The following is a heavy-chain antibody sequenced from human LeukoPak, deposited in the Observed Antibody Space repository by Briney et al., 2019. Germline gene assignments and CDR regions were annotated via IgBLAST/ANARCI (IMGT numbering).Heavy chain of an antibody. V-gene: IGHV5-51*01. CDR3: ARSYWVGYSSGMRAFDI. CDR1: GYSFTTYF. D-gene: IGHD6-19*01. Sequence: GESLKISCKGSGYSFTTYFIGWVRQMPGTGLEWVGVIYPGDSETKYSTSFQGQVTISVDKSISTAYLQWSSLKASDTAMYYCARSYWVGYSSGMRAFDIWGQGTMVTVSS. J-gene: IGHJ3*02. CDR2: IYPGDSET.